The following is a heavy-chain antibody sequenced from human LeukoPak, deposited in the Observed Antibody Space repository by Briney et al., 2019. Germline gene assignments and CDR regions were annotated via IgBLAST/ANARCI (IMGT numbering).Heavy chain of an antibody. CDR2: IIPIFGTA. CDR1: GGTFSSYA. J-gene: IGHJ4*02. D-gene: IGHD3-3*01. CDR3: ASARWLGDFWSGHYTAFDY. Sequence: GALVKVSCKASGGTFSSYAISWVRQAPGQGLEWMGGIIPIFGTANYAQKFQGRVTITTDESTSTAYMELSSLRSEDTAVYYCASARWLGDFWSGHYTAFDYWGQGTLVTVSS. V-gene: IGHV1-69*05.